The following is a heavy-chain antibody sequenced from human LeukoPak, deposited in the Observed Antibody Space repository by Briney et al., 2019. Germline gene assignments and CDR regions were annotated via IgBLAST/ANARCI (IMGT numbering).Heavy chain of an antibody. Sequence: GGSLRLSCAASGFTFSSYGMHWVRQAPGKGLEWVAVIWYDGSNKYYADSVKGRFTISRDNSKNTLYLQMNSLRAEDTAVYYCASIGYCSGGSCYADYWGQGTLVTVSS. CDR3: ASIGYCSGGSCYADY. CDR2: IWYDGSNK. V-gene: IGHV3-33*01. J-gene: IGHJ4*02. CDR1: GFTFSSYG. D-gene: IGHD2-15*01.